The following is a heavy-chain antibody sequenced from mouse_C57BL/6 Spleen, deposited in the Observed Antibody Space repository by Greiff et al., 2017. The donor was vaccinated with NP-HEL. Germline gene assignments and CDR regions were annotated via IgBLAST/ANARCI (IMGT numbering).Heavy chain of an antibody. Sequence: QVQLQQPGAELVMPGASVKLSCKASGYTFTSYWMHWVKQRPGQGLEWIGEIDPSDSYTNYNQKFKGKSTLTVDKSSSTAYMQLSSLTSEDSAVYYSARKGGRNYYAMDYWGQGTSVTVSS. CDR3: ARKGGRNYYAMDY. CDR1: GYTFTSYW. J-gene: IGHJ4*01. V-gene: IGHV1-69*01. CDR2: IDPSDSYT.